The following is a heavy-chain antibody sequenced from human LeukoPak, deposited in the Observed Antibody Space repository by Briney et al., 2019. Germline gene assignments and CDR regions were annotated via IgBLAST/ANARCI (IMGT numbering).Heavy chain of an antibody. CDR3: ASGYCGGDCSIDY. J-gene: IGHJ4*02. CDR2: IYHSGST. D-gene: IGHD2-21*02. Sequence: SQTLSLTCAVSGGSISSGGYSWSWIRQPPGKGLEWIGYIYHSGSTYYNPSLKSRVTISVDRSKNQFSLKLSSVTAADTAVYYCASGYCGGDCSIDYWGQGTLVTVSS. V-gene: IGHV4-30-2*01. CDR1: GGSISSGGYS.